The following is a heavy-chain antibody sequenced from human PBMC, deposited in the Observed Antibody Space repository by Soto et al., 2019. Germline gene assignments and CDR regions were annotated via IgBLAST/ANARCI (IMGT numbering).Heavy chain of an antibody. D-gene: IGHD6-19*01. J-gene: IGHJ4*02. Sequence: QVQLVESGGGVVQPGRSLRLSCAASGFTFSNYAMHWVRQAPGKGLEWVAVISYDGNYVDYADSVKGRFTISRDNSKNTLYLQMNSLRAEDTAVYYCAGLSTGWPQYYFDYWGQGTLVTVSS. V-gene: IGHV3-30-3*01. CDR1: GFTFSNYA. CDR2: ISYDGNYV. CDR3: AGLSTGWPQYYFDY.